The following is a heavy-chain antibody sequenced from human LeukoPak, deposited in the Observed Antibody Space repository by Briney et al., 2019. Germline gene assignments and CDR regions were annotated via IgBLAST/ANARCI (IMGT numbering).Heavy chain of an antibody. CDR2: IYSDGSRT. V-gene: IGHV3-64D*06. Sequence: GGSLRLSGAASGFTFSSFVMHWVRQAPGKGLEYLSAIYSDGSRTYYADSVKGRFTLSRDNSKNTLYFEMSSLRVEDTAVYYCVKSPGSGWPVWGQGTLLTVSS. D-gene: IGHD6-19*01. J-gene: IGHJ4*02. CDR1: GFTFSSFV. CDR3: VKSPGSGWPV.